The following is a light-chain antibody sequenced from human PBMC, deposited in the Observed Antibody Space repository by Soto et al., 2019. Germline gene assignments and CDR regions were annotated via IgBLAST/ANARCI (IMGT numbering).Light chain of an antibody. J-gene: IGKJ5*01. CDR1: QSVSSSS. Sequence: EIVLTQSPGTLSLSPGERPTLSCRASQSVSSSSLAWYQQKPGQAPRLLIYGASSRATAIPDRFSGSGSGKDFTLNITKLEPEDFELYYCQQYGNSPITFGQGTRLEIK. CDR2: GAS. CDR3: QQYGNSPIT. V-gene: IGKV3-20*01.